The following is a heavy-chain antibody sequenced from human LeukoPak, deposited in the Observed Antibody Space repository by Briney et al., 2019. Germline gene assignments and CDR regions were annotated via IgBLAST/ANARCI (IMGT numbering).Heavy chain of an antibody. CDR3: AKDKGYSSSSRGIVY. D-gene: IGHD6-6*01. J-gene: IGHJ4*02. CDR2: ISGSGGST. CDR1: GFTFSSYA. Sequence: PGGSLRLSCAASGFTFSSYAMSWVRQAPGKGLEWVSAISGSGGSTYYADSVKGRFTISRDNSKNTPYLQMNSLRAEDTAVYYCAKDKGYSSSSRGIVYWGQGTLVTVSS. V-gene: IGHV3-23*01.